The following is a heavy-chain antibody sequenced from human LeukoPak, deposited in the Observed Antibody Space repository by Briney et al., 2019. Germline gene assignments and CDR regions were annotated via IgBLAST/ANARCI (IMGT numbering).Heavy chain of an antibody. CDR1: GFTLSSYW. Sequence: GGSLRLSCAASGFTLSSYWMSWVRQAPGKGLQWVANIRQDESEKYYVDSVKGRFTISRDNAKNSLYLQMNSLRAEDTAVYYCARDFRVAGALRGGQGTLVTVSS. CDR2: IRQDESEK. J-gene: IGHJ4*02. D-gene: IGHD6-19*01. CDR3: ARDFRVAGALR. V-gene: IGHV3-7*01.